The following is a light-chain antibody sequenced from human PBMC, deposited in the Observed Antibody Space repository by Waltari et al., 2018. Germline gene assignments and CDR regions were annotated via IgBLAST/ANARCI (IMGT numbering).Light chain of an antibody. J-gene: IGLJ2*01. Sequence: QSVLTQPPSASGTPGQRVTISCSGSSSNIGSNHVYWYQQLPGTAPKLLIYRNNQRPAGVPDRFSGSKSGTSASLAISVLRSEDEADYYCAAWDDSLSGPVVFGGGTKLTVL. CDR3: AAWDDSLSGPVV. CDR1: SSNIGSNH. CDR2: RNN. V-gene: IGLV1-47*01.